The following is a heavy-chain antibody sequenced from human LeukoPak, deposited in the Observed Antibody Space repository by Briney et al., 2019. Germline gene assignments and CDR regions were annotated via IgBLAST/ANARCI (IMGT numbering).Heavy chain of an antibody. CDR3: ASPPSMVRGLDAFDI. Sequence: PSETLSLTCTVSGGSISSGDYYWSWIRQPPGKGLEWIGYIYYSGSTYYNPSLKSRVTISVDTSKNQFSLKLSSVTAADTAVYYCASPPSMVRGLDAFDIWGQGTMVTVSS. V-gene: IGHV4-30-4*01. D-gene: IGHD3-10*01. CDR2: IYYSGST. J-gene: IGHJ3*02. CDR1: GGSISSGDYY.